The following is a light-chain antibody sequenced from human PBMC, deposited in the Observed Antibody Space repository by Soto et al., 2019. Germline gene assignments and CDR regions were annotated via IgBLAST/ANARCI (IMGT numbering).Light chain of an antibody. V-gene: IGKV1-8*01. CDR2: AAS. CDR3: QQYYSYPFYT. Sequence: AIRMTQSPSSFSASTGDRVTITRRASQGISSYLAWYQQKPGKAPKLLIYAASTLQSGVPSRFSGSGSGTDFTLTISCLQSEDFATYYCQQYYSYPFYTFGQGTKLEIK. J-gene: IGKJ2*01. CDR1: QGISSY.